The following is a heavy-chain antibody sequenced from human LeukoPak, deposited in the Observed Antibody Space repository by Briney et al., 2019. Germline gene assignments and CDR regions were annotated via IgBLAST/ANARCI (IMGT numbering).Heavy chain of an antibody. CDR1: GGSFSGYY. CDR3: ARPGHSSSWYHRFDY. V-gene: IGHV4-34*01. D-gene: IGHD6-13*01. Sequence: SSETLSLTCAVYGGSFSGYYWSWIRQPPGKGLEWIGEINHSGSTNYNPSLKSRVTISVDTSKNQFSLKLSSVTAADTAVYYCARPGHSSSWYHRFDYWGQGTLVTVSS. CDR2: INHSGST. J-gene: IGHJ4*02.